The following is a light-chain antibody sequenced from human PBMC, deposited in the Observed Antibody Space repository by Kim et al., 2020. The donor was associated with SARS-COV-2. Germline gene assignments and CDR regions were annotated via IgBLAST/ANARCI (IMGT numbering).Light chain of an antibody. J-gene: IGLJ3*02. V-gene: IGLV3-1*01. CDR3: QAWDSSTTKVV. CDR2: EDN. CDR1: KLGDKY. Sequence: SYELTQPPSVSVSPGQTASITCSGDKLGDKYASWYQQKSGQSPVMVIYEDNKRPSGIPERFSGANSGHTATLTISGTQAMDEADYYCQAWDSSTTKVVFGGGTQLTVL.